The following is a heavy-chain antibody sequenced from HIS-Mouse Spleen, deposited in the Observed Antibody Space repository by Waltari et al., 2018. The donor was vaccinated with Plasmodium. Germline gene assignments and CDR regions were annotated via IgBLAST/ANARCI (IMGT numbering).Heavy chain of an antibody. CDR1: GGSISSYY. D-gene: IGHD6-6*01. V-gene: IGHV4-59*01. J-gene: IGHJ5*02. CDR3: ARNGGIAARNWFDP. Sequence: QVQLQESGPGLVNPSETLSLTCTVSGGSISSYYWSWIRQPPGKGLEWIGYTYYSGSTNSNPSLKSRVTISVDTSKNQFSLKLGSVTAADTAVYYCARNGGIAARNWFDPWGQGTLVTVSS. CDR2: TYYSGST.